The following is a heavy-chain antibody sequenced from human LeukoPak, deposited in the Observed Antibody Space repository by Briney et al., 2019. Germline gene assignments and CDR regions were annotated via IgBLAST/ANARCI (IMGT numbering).Heavy chain of an antibody. J-gene: IGHJ4*02. D-gene: IGHD6-19*01. Sequence: ASVEVSCKASGYTFTGYYMRWVRQAPGQGLEWMGWINPNSGGTNYAQKFQGRVTMTRDTSISTAYMELSRLRSDDTAVYYCARAAVAGDFDYWGQGTLVTVSS. CDR3: ARAAVAGDFDY. CDR2: INPNSGGT. CDR1: GYTFTGYY. V-gene: IGHV1-2*02.